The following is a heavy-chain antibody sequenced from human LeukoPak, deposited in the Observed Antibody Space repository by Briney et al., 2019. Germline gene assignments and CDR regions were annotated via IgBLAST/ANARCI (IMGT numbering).Heavy chain of an antibody. CDR1: GFTFSGSA. Sequence: PGGSLRLSCAASGFTFSGSAMHWVRQASGKGLEWVGRIRSKANSYATAYAASVKGRFTISRDDSKNTAYLQMNSLKTEDTAVYYCTRRQTTVTTLDYWGQGTLVTVSS. J-gene: IGHJ4*02. CDR2: IRSKANSYAT. V-gene: IGHV3-73*01. D-gene: IGHD4-17*01. CDR3: TRRQTTVTTLDY.